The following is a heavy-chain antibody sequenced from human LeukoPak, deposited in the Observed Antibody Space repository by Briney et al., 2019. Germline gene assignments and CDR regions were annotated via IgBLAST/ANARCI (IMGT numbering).Heavy chain of an antibody. CDR1: GYRFTGCY. J-gene: IGHJ6*03. Sequence: GASVKLSCKASGYRFTGCYIHWVRLAPGQGLGLMGWINPNSGGTNYAQKFQGRVTMTRDTSISTAYMDLNRLRSDDTAVYYCARVVAVTGTPVYYMDVWGKGTTVTVSS. V-gene: IGHV1-2*02. D-gene: IGHD6-19*01. CDR2: INPNSGGT. CDR3: ARVVAVTGTPVYYMDV.